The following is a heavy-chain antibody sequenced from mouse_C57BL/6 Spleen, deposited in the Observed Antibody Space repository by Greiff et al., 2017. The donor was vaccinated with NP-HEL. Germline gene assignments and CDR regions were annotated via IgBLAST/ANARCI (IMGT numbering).Heavy chain of an antibody. CDR3: AREGSYGSAMDY. CDR2: IDPSDSET. J-gene: IGHJ4*01. Sequence: QVQLQQPGAELVRPGSSVKLSCKASGYTFTSYWMHWVKQRPIQGLEWIGNIDPSDSETHYNQKFKDKATLTVDKSSSTAYMQLSSLTSEDSAVYYCAREGSYGSAMDYWGQGTSVTVSS. V-gene: IGHV1-52*01. CDR1: GYTFTSYW. D-gene: IGHD1-1*01.